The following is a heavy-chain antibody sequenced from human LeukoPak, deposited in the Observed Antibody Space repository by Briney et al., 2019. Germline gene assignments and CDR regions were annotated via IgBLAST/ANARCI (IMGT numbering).Heavy chain of an antibody. J-gene: IGHJ4*02. CDR2: IRYDGSNK. Sequence: GGSLRLSCAASGFTFSSYGMHWVRQAPGKGLEWVAFIRYDGSNKYYADSVKRRFTISRDNSKNTLYLQMNSLRAEDTAVYYCAKMSYDFWSGFGYWGQGTLVTVSP. CDR3: AKMSYDFWSGFGY. V-gene: IGHV3-30*02. D-gene: IGHD3-3*01. CDR1: GFTFSSYG.